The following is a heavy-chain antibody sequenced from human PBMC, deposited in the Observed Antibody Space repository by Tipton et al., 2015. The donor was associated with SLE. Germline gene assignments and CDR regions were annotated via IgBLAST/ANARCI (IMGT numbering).Heavy chain of an antibody. Sequence: SLRLSCAASGFTFSSYGMHWVRQAPGKGLEWVAVIWYDGSNKYYADSVKGRFTISRDNSKNTLYLQMNSLRAEDTAVYYCARGRIAAALYFVYWGQGTLVTVSS. CDR1: GFTFSSYG. V-gene: IGHV3-33*01. J-gene: IGHJ4*02. CDR3: ARGRIAAALYFVY. D-gene: IGHD6-13*01. CDR2: IWYDGSNK.